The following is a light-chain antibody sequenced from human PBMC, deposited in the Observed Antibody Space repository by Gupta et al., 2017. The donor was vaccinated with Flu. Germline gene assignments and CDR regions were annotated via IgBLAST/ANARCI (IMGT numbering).Light chain of an antibody. CDR1: NSDVGGYNY. Sequence: QSALTQPASVSGSPGQSITISCTGTNSDVGGYNYVSWYQQHPGKAPNLMIYEVTNRPSGVSNRFSGSRSGNTTSLTISGLHAEDEANYYCSSYTGSATWVFGGGTKLTVL. CDR3: SSYTGSATWV. V-gene: IGLV2-14*01. J-gene: IGLJ3*02. CDR2: EVT.